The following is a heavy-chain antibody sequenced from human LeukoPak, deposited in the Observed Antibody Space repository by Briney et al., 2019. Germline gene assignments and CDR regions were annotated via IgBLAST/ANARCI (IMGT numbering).Heavy chain of an antibody. V-gene: IGHV4-59*01. CDR3: ARVCGNGVTTAYYFDY. CDR2: IYYSGST. D-gene: IGHD4-17*01. CDR1: GGSISSYY. J-gene: IGHJ4*02. Sequence: ASETLSLTCTVSGGSISSYYWSWIRQPPGKGLEWIGYIYYSGSTKYNPSLKSRVTISVDTSKNQFSLKLSSVTAADTAVYYCARVCGNGVTTAYYFDYWGQGTLVTVSS.